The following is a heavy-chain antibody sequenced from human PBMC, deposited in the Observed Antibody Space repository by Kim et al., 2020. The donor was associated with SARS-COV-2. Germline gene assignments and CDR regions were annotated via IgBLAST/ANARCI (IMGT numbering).Heavy chain of an antibody. V-gene: IGHV1-69*01. Sequence: AQKFQGRVTITADESTSTAYMELSSLRSEDTAVYYCARDANIVATTHFDYWGQGTLVTVSS. J-gene: IGHJ4*02. CDR3: ARDANIVATTHFDY. D-gene: IGHD5-12*01.